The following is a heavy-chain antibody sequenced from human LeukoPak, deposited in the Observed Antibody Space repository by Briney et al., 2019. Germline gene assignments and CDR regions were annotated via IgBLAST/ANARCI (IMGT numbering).Heavy chain of an antibody. D-gene: IGHD6-13*01. V-gene: IGHV1-18*01. Sequence: ASVKVSCKASGYTFTSYGISWVRQAPGQGLEWMGWISAYNGNTTYAQKLQGRVTMTTDTSTSTAYMELRSLRSDDTAVYYCARDLYSSSWYEVDYWGQGTLVTVSS. CDR3: ARDLYSSSWYEVDY. J-gene: IGHJ4*02. CDR1: GYTFTSYG. CDR2: ISAYNGNT.